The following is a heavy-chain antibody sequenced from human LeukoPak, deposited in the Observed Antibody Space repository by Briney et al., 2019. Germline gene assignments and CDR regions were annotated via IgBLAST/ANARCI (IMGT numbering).Heavy chain of an antibody. CDR1: GITVSTNH. V-gene: IGHV3-30*03. CDR2: ISYDGSNK. J-gene: IGHJ4*02. D-gene: IGHD1-1*01. CDR3: ARRGTLAPYYYFED. Sequence: TGGSLRLSCVASGITVSTNHMSWVRQAPGKGLEWVAVISYDGSNKYYADSVKGRFTISRDNSKNTLYLQMNSLIPEDTAVYYCARRGTLAPYYYFEDWGQGTLVTVSS.